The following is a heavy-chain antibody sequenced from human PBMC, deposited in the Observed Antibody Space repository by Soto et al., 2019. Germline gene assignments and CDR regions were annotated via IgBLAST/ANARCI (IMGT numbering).Heavy chain of an antibody. CDR3: ARWVSSGELLVMNWFDP. CDR2: IFSSGIT. V-gene: IGHV4-31*03. D-gene: IGHD1-7*01. J-gene: IGHJ5*02. CDR1: GVPMGMGESD. Sequence: SDPLSLGCTVSGVPMGMGESDCSWITEHPGTGLEWIGYIFSSGITYYNPSLKSRVTKSVETSKNQLSLKLSSVTAADTAVYYCARWVSSGELLVMNWFDPWGQGTLVTVSS.